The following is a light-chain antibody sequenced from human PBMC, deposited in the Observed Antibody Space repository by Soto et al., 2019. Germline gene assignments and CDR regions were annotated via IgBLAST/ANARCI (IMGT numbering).Light chain of an antibody. Sequence: ESVLTQSPGTLSLSPGERATLSCRAGQSITTNYLAWYQQRFGQAPRLLIHGASSRAAGIPDRFSGSGSGKDFTLTISRLEPEDFAVYYCQQYGSSITFGQGTRLEIK. CDR1: QSITTNY. CDR2: GAS. J-gene: IGKJ5*01. CDR3: QQYGSSIT. V-gene: IGKV3-20*01.